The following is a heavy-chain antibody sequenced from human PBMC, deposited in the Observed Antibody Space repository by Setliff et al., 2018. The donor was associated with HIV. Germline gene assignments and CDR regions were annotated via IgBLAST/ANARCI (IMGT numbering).Heavy chain of an antibody. Sequence: SETLSLTCTVSGGSISSYYWNWIRQPPGKGLEWIGYIYYSGSTNYNPSLKSRVSISVDTSKTQLSLKLNPLTAADTAVYYCARDPGGLYCRSTTCQGGCFDPWGQGTLVTVSS. J-gene: IGHJ5*02. D-gene: IGHD2-2*01. V-gene: IGHV4-59*01. CDR2: IYYSGST. CDR1: GGSISSYY. CDR3: ARDPGGLYCRSTTCQGGCFDP.